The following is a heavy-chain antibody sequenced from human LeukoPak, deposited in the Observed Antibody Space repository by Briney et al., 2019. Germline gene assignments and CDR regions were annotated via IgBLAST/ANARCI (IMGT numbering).Heavy chain of an antibody. V-gene: IGHV3-21*06. J-gene: IGHJ3*02. CDR1: GFTFGSHT. CDR2: ISSSSTYT. CDR3: AREAAFDM. Sequence: GGSLSLSCAATGFTFGSHTMSWVRQAPGKGLEWVSSISSSSTYTFYADSVKGRFTISRDNAKNSLYLQMNSLRAEDTAVYYCAREAAFDMWGQGTMVTVSS.